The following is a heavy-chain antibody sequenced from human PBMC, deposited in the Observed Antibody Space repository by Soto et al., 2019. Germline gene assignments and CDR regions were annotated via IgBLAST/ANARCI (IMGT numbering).Heavy chain of an antibody. D-gene: IGHD6-13*01. V-gene: IGHV4-34*01. CDR3: ARARSGDLAAAGAFDI. CDR2: INHSGST. J-gene: IGHJ3*02. Sequence: PWETLSLTCAVDGGSFSGYYWSWIRQPPGKGLEWIGEINHSGSTNYNPSLKSRVTISVDTSKNQFSLKLSSVTAADTAVYYCARARSGDLAAAGAFDIWGQGTMVTVSS. CDR1: GGSFSGYY.